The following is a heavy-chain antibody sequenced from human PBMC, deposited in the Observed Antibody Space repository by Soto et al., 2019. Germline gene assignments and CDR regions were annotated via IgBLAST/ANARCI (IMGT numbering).Heavy chain of an antibody. J-gene: IGHJ3*02. CDR3: AGDGRYSGSYYHAFDI. CDR2: IYHSGVT. Sequence: TSETLSLTCVVSGGSISTSNWWSWVRQPPGKGLEWIGEIYHSGVTNYNPSLKSRVTISVDTSKNQFSLKLSSVTAADTAVYYCAGDGRYSGSYYHAFDIWGQGTMVTVSS. CDR1: GGSISTSNW. V-gene: IGHV4-4*02. D-gene: IGHD1-26*01.